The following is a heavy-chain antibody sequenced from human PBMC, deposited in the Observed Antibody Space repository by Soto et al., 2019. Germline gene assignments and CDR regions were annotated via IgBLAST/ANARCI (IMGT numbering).Heavy chain of an antibody. CDR3: AKDLRQGASGATVYGMDV. CDR1: GFTFSTTG. Sequence: QVQLVKSGGGVVQTGTSLRLSCTASGFTFSTTGMHWVRQAPGKGLEWVAVISYDGSKTYYADSVKGRLTISRDNSRGTVYLQMNSLRPEDTAVYYCAKDLRQGASGATVYGMDVWGQGTTVSVSS. J-gene: IGHJ6*02. CDR2: ISYDGSKT. D-gene: IGHD7-27*01. V-gene: IGHV3-30*18.